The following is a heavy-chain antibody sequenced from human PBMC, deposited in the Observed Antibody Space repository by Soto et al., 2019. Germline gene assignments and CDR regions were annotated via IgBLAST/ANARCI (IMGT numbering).Heavy chain of an antibody. V-gene: IGHV4-31*03. D-gene: IGHD2-2*01. CDR3: ARDSEYCSSTSCYVWFDP. CDR2: IYYSGST. Sequence: PSATLSLTCTVSGGSISSGGYYWSWIRQHPGKGLERIGYIYYSGSTYYNPSLKSRVTISVDTSKNQFSLKLSSVTAADTAVYYCARDSEYCSSTSCYVWFDPWGQGTLVTVSS. J-gene: IGHJ5*02. CDR1: GGSISSGGYY.